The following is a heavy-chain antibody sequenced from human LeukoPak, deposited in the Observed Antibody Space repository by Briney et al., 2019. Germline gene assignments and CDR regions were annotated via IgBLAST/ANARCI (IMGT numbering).Heavy chain of an antibody. CDR1: GFTFSSYA. CDR2: ISYDGSNK. CDR3: ARISMPYYYYGMDV. Sequence: PGGSLRLSCAASGFTFSSYAMHWVRQAPGKGLEWVAVISYDGSNKYYADFVKGRFTISRDNSKNTLYLQMNSLRAEDTAVYYCARISMPYYYYGMDVWGQGTTVTVSS. J-gene: IGHJ6*02. D-gene: IGHD2-2*01. V-gene: IGHV3-30-3*01.